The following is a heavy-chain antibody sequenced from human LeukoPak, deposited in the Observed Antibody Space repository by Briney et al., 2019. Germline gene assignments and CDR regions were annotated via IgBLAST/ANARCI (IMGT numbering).Heavy chain of an antibody. CDR1: GGSISSSSYY. J-gene: IGHJ4*02. Sequence: SETLSLTCTVSGGSISSSSYYWGWIRQPPGKGLEWIGYIYYSGSTNYNPSLKSRVTISVDTSKNQFSLKLSSVTAADTAVYYCARESFFGGVIAEYFDYWGQGTLVTVSS. CDR3: ARESFFGGVIAEYFDY. V-gene: IGHV4-61*01. D-gene: IGHD3-16*02. CDR2: IYYSGST.